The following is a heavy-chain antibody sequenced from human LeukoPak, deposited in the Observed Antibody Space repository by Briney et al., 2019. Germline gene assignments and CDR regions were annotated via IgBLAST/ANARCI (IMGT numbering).Heavy chain of an antibody. D-gene: IGHD3-3*01. V-gene: IGHV1-69*13. CDR3: ARAEPNYDFWSGYYKGFDY. Sequence: SVKVSCKASGGTFSSYAISWVRQAPGQGLEWMGGIIPIFGTANYAQKFQGRVTITADESTSTAYMELSSLRSEDTAVYYCARAEPNYDFWSGYYKGFDYWGQGTLVTVSS. J-gene: IGHJ4*02. CDR2: IIPIFGTA. CDR1: GGTFSSYA.